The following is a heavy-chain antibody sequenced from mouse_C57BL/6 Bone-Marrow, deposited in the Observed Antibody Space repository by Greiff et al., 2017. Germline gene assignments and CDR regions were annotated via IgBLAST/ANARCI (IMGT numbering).Heavy chain of an antibody. V-gene: IGHV1-55*01. CDR3: ERSRSGDGYFFDY. CDR2: IYPGSGST. J-gene: IGHJ2*01. D-gene: IGHD2-3*01. Sequence: QVQLQQPGAELVKPGASVKMSCKASGYTFTSYWITWVKQRPGQGLEWIGDIYPGSGSTNYNEKFKSKATLAVDTSSSTAYMQLSSLTSEDSAVYYCERSRSGDGYFFDYWGQGTTLTVSS. CDR1: GYTFTSYW.